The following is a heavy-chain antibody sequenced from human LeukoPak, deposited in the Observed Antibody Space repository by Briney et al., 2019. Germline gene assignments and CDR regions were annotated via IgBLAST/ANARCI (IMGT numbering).Heavy chain of an antibody. Sequence: GGSLRLSCAASGFTFGDYGMSWVRQAPGKGLEWVSGINWNGGSTAYADSVKGRFTISRDNAKNSLYLQMNSLRAEDTALYYCARESSGWPFDYWGQGTLVTVSS. CDR3: ARESSGWPFDY. CDR1: GFTFGDYG. D-gene: IGHD6-19*01. CDR2: INWNGGST. V-gene: IGHV3-20*04. J-gene: IGHJ4*02.